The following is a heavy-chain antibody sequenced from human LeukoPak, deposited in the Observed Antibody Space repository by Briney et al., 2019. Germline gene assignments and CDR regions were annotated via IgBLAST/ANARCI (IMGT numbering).Heavy chain of an antibody. Sequence: SSETLSLTCTVSGGSVSSSFYYWGWIRQPPGKGLEWIGSMYFSGSTHYNPSLKSRVTISVDTSNNQFSLKLTSVTAADTAVYYCANAASYSVDYWGQGTLVTVSS. CDR3: ANAASYSVDY. CDR2: MYFSGST. V-gene: IGHV4-39*01. CDR1: GGSVSSSFYY. D-gene: IGHD1-26*01. J-gene: IGHJ4*02.